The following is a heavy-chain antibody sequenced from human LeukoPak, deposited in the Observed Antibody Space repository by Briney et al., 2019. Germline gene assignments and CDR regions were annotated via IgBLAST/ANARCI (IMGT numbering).Heavy chain of an antibody. CDR3: ARGYSCSWYDAFDI. CDR2: ISSSSSYI. Sequence: GGSLRLSCAASGFTFSSYSMNWVRQAPGKGLEWVSSISSSSSYIYYADSVKGRFTISRDNAKNSLYLQMNSLRAEDTAVYYCARGYSCSWYDAFDIWGQGTMVTVSS. D-gene: IGHD6-13*01. CDR1: GFTFSSYS. V-gene: IGHV3-21*01. J-gene: IGHJ3*02.